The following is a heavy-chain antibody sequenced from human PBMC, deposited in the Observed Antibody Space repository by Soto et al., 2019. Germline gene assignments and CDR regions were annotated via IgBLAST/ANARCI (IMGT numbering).Heavy chain of an antibody. D-gene: IGHD3-22*01. CDR2: IYYSGST. Sequence: SETLSLTCAVSGGSISSNSWWSWVRQPPGKGLEWIGYIYYSGSTYYNPSLKSRVTISVDTSKNQFSLKLSSVTAADTAVYYCARAAPDSSGYYLQHWGQGTLVTVSS. CDR1: GGSISSNSW. CDR3: ARAAPDSSGYYLQH. V-gene: IGHV4-4*02. J-gene: IGHJ1*01.